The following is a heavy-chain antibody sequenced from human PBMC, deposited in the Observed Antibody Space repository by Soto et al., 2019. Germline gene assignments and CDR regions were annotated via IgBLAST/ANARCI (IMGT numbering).Heavy chain of an antibody. J-gene: IGHJ5*02. D-gene: IGHD1-26*01. CDR3: ATQEVGGSYVYTFDP. V-gene: IGHV4-34*01. CDR2: INHSGST. CDR1: GGSGGSFSGYY. Sequence: SETLSLTCAVYGGSGGSFSGYYWSWIRQPPGKGLEWIGDINHSGSTNYNPSLKSRVTISVDTSKNQFSLKLSSVTAADTAVYYCATQEVGGSYVYTFDPWGQGTLVTVS.